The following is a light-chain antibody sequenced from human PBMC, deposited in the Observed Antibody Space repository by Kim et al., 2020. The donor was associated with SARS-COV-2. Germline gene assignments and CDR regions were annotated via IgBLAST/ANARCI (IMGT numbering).Light chain of an antibody. CDR3: ATWDDSLNGPV. CDR1: STDSGSNT. CDR2: SNN. J-gene: IGLJ2*01. V-gene: IGLV1-44*01. Sequence: GQEVTISCSESSTDSGSNTVNRYHHVPGTAPKLLIYSNNHRPSGVPDRFSASKSATSASLAISGLQSEDEADYYCATWDDSLNGPVFGGGTQLTVL.